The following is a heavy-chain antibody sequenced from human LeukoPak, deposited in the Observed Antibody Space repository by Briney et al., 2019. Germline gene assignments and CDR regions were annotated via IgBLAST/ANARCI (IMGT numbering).Heavy chain of an antibody. CDR1: GFTFSSYA. CDR3: AKGPYDSSGYYYSWVMNAFDI. Sequence: PGGSLRLSCAASGFTFSSYAMSWVRQAPGKGLEWVSAISGSGGSTYYADSVKGRFTISRDNSKNTLYLQMNSLRAEDTAVYYCAKGPYDSSGYYYSWVMNAFDIWGQGTMVTVSS. J-gene: IGHJ3*02. D-gene: IGHD3-22*01. CDR2: ISGSGGST. V-gene: IGHV3-23*01.